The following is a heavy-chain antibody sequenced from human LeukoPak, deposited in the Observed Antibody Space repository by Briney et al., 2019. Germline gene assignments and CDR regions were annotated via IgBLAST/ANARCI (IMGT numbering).Heavy chain of an antibody. V-gene: IGHV1-2*02. D-gene: IGHD3-16*02. J-gene: IGHJ5*02. Sequence: ASVKVSCKASGYTFTSYAMNWVRQAPGQGLEWMGWINPNSGGTNYAQKFRGRVTMTRDTSISTAYMELSRLRSEDTAVYYCARDNSVGDIAWWFDPWGQGPLVTVSS. CDR2: INPNSGGT. CDR1: GYTFTSYA. CDR3: ARDNSVGDIAWWFDP.